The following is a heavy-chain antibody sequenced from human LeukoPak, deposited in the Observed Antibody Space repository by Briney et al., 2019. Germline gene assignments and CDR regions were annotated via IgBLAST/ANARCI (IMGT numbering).Heavy chain of an antibody. V-gene: IGHV1-69*06. CDR2: IIPIFGTA. Sequence: ASVKVSCKASGGTFSSYAISWVRQAPGQGLEWMGGIIPIFGTANYAQKFQGRVTITADKSTSTAYMELSSLRSEDTAVYYCASGYCTNGVCYTGAYWGQGTLVTVSS. CDR3: ASGYCTNGVCYTGAY. CDR1: GGTFSSYA. D-gene: IGHD2-8*01. J-gene: IGHJ4*02.